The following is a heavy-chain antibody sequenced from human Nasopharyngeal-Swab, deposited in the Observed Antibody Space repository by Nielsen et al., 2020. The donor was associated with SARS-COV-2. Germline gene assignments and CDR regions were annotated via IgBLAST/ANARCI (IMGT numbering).Heavy chain of an antibody. J-gene: IGHJ5*02. CDR2: ISGSGGST. CDR3: AKDPSIAVAGTAWFDP. D-gene: IGHD6-19*01. Sequence: GESLKISCAASGFTFSSYAMSWVRQAPGKGLEWVSAISGSGGSTYYADSVKGRFTISRDNSKNTLYLQMNSLRAENTAVYYCAKDPSIAVAGTAWFDPWGQGTLVTVSS. CDR1: GFTFSSYA. V-gene: IGHV3-23*01.